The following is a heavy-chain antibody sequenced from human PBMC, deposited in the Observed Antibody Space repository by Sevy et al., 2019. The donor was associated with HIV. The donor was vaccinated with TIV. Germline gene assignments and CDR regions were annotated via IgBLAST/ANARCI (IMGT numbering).Heavy chain of an antibody. V-gene: IGHV4-39*01. CDR3: ARLATDYTDY. CDR2: IYYSGST. CDR1: GGSISSSSYY. D-gene: IGHD4-4*01. Sequence: SETLSLTCTVSGGSISSSSYYWGWIRQPPGKGLEWIGSIYYSGSTYYNPSLKSRVTISVDTSKNQFSLKLSSVTAADTAVYYCARLATDYTDYWGQGTLVTVSS. J-gene: IGHJ4*02.